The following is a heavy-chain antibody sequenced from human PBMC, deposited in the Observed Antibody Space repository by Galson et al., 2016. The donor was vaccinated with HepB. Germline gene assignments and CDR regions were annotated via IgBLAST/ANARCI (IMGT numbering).Heavy chain of an antibody. CDR3: ASTYGGLERHEY. CDR1: GLSLSRYD. D-gene: IGHD1-1*01. CDR2: LSSDGRNE. V-gene: IGHV3-30*04. J-gene: IGHJ4*02. Sequence: SLRLSCAVSGLSLSRYDIDWVRQAPGKGLEWVASLSSDGRNEEYADSVKGRFTISRDNFKSTMYLQMNSLRIEDTAVYYCASTYGGLERHEYWGQGTLVSVSS.